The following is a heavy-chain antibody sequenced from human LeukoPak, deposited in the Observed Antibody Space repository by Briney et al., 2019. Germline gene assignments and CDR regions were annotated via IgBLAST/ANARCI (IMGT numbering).Heavy chain of an antibody. CDR3: ARSAMAPYYFDY. V-gene: IGHV4-61*05. CDR1: GGSISSSSYY. J-gene: IGHJ4*02. Sequence: SETLSLTCTVSGGSISSSSYYWGWIRQPPGKGLEWIGYIYYSGSTNYNPSLKSRVTISVDTSKNQFSLKLSSVTAADTAVYYCARSAMAPYYFDYWGQGTLVTVSS. CDR2: IYYSGST. D-gene: IGHD5-18*01.